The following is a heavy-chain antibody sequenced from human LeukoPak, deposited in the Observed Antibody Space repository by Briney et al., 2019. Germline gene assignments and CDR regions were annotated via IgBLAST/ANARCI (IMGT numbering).Heavy chain of an antibody. CDR1: GFTFSSYS. CDR2: ISISSSHI. Sequence: GRSLRLSCAASGFTFSSYSMNWVRQAPGKGLEWGSSISISSSHIYYPESVKRRFTISRDNSKNSLYLQINNLRAEDTAVYYCAREGQQLVLLFWFDPWGQGALVTVSS. CDR3: AREGQQLVLLFWFDP. J-gene: IGHJ5*02. V-gene: IGHV3-21*01. D-gene: IGHD6-13*01.